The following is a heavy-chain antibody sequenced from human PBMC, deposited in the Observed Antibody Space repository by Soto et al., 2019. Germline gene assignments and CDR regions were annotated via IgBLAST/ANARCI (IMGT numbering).Heavy chain of an antibody. CDR1: GGSFSGYY. Sequence: QVQLQQWGAGLLKPSETLSLTCAVYGGSFSGYYWNWIRQPPGKGLEWIGEINHSGVTNYNPSLKSRVTMSVDTTKNQSSLKLTSVTAADTALYYCAVDGTRIGYWGQGTLVTVSS. D-gene: IGHD2-15*01. CDR3: AVDGTRIGY. J-gene: IGHJ4*02. V-gene: IGHV4-34*01. CDR2: INHSGVT.